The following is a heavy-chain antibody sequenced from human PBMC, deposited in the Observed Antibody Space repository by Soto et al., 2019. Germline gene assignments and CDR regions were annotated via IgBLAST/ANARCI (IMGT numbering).Heavy chain of an antibody. J-gene: IGHJ4*02. CDR2: ISSNGGST. D-gene: IGHD3-22*01. Sequence: GGSLRLSCSASVFTFSSYAMHWVRQAPGKGLAYVSAISSNGGSTYYADSVKGRFTISRDNSKNTLYLQMSSLRAEDTAVYYCVKGPGYYDSSGYPGYYFDYWGQGTLVTVSS. CDR1: VFTFSSYA. V-gene: IGHV3-64D*06. CDR3: VKGPGYYDSSGYPGYYFDY.